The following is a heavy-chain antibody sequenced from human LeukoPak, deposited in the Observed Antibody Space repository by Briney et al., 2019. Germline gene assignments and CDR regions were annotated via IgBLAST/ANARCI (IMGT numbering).Heavy chain of an antibody. J-gene: IGHJ4*02. CDR3: ARAGYSGYDLEGGYSDY. CDR1: GGTFSSYA. CDR2: IIPIFGIA. Sequence: SVKVSCKASGGTFSSYAISWVRQAPGQGLEWMGRIIPIFGIANYAQKFQGRVTITADKSTSTAYMELSSLRSEDTAVYYCARAGYSGYDLEGGYSDYWGQGTLVTVSS. V-gene: IGHV1-69*04. D-gene: IGHD5-12*01.